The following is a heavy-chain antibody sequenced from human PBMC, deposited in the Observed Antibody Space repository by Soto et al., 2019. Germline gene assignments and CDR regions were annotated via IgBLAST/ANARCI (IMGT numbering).Heavy chain of an antibody. V-gene: IGHV4-59*01. D-gene: IGHD4-17*01. CDR1: GGSISSYC. Sequence: PSETLSLTCTVSGGSISSYCFSWIRQPPGKGLEWIGYIYYSGSTNYNPSLKSRVTISVDTSKNQFSLKLSSVTAADTAVYYCARASPTATVTTFLSSFDYWGQGTLVTLS. J-gene: IGHJ4*02. CDR2: IYYSGST. CDR3: ARASPTATVTTFLSSFDY.